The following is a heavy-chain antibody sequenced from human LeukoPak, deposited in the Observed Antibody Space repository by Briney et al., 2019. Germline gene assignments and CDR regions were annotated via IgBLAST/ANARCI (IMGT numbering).Heavy chain of an antibody. CDR1: GGSISSYY. Sequence: PSETLSLTCTDSGGSISSYYWSWIRQPPGKRLEWLGYIYYSGTTNYNPSLKSRVTISVDTSKNQFSLKLSSVTAADTAAYYCARGSGWYYYWGQGTLVTVSS. CDR2: IYYSGTT. CDR3: ARGSGWYYY. V-gene: IGHV4-59*01. J-gene: IGHJ4*02. D-gene: IGHD6-19*01.